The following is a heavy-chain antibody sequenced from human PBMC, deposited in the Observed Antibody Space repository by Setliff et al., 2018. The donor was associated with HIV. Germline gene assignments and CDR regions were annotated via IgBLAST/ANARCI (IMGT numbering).Heavy chain of an antibody. D-gene: IGHD3-22*01. CDR3: AREIGDYYDSSGYYPPTDYYYGMDV. Sequence: GASVKVSCKASGYTFTSYDISWVRQAPGQGLEWMGWISAYNGNTNYAQKLQGRVTMTTDTSTSTAYMELRSLRSDDTAVYYCAREIGDYYDSSGYYPPTDYYYGMDVWGQWTTVTVS. J-gene: IGHJ6*02. CDR2: ISAYNGNT. V-gene: IGHV1-18*01. CDR1: GYTFTSYD.